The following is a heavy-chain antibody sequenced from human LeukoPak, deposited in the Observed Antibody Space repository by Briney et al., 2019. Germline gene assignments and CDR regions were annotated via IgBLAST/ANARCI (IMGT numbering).Heavy chain of an antibody. CDR3: TKDSRWLQLYIRGAYFDF. Sequence: GRSLRLSCAASGFSFDDYAMHWVRQGPGKGLEWGSGISWNSNSIGYADSVKGRVTISRDNAKNYLYLQMNSLRPEDTALYYCTKDSRWLQLYIRGAYFDFWGQGTLVTVSS. J-gene: IGHJ4*02. CDR2: ISWNSNSI. CDR1: GFSFDDYA. V-gene: IGHV3-9*01. D-gene: IGHD5-24*01.